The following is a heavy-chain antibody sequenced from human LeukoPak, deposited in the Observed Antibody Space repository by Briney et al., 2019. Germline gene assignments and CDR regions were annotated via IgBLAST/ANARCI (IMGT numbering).Heavy chain of an antibody. CDR2: ISSSSSYI. Sequence: PGGSLRLSCAASGFTFSSYSMNWVRQAPGKGLEWVSSISSSSSYIYYADSVKGRFTISRDSAKNSLYLQMNSLRAEDTAVYYCARDAYGSGSRHFGGFDYWGQGTLVTVSS. CDR3: ARDAYGSGSRHFGGFDY. J-gene: IGHJ4*02. D-gene: IGHD3-10*01. V-gene: IGHV3-21*01. CDR1: GFTFSSYS.